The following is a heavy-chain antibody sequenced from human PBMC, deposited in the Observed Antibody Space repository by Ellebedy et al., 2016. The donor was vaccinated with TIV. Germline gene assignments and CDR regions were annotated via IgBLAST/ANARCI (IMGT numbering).Heavy chain of an antibody. CDR2: IYYSGST. CDR1: GGSISSSSYY. D-gene: IGHD5-18*01. V-gene: IGHV4-39*07. J-gene: IGHJ4*02. Sequence: MPGGSLRLSCTVSGGSISSSSYYWGWIRQPPGKGLEWIGSIYYSGSTYYNPSLKSRVTISVDTSKNQFSLKQSPVTAADTAVYYCARVSHPTDMAWVLDYWGQGTLVTVSS. CDR3: ARVSHPTDMAWVLDY.